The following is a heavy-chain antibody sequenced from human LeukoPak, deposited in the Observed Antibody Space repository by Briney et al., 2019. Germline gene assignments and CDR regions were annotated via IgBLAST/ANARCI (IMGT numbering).Heavy chain of an antibody. CDR2: INPSSGSI. CDR3: TREEGSRTKPFDF. J-gene: IGHJ4*02. D-gene: IGHD2-15*01. V-gene: IGHV1-46*01. Sequence: ASVRISCKASGCTFTTYFLHWVRQAPGQGLEWMGIINPSSGSITYAQKFQGRLTVTRDTSTSTVYMELSSLTFEDTAVYYCTREEGSRTKPFDFWGQGTLVTVSS. CDR1: GCTFTTYF.